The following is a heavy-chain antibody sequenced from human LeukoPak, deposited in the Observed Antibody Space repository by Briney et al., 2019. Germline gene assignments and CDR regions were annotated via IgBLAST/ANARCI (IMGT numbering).Heavy chain of an antibody. CDR3: ARDRTPSITNWFDP. J-gene: IGHJ5*02. CDR1: GYSFTSYW. V-gene: IGHV1-46*01. Sequence: GESLKISCKGSGYSFTSYWIGWVRQMPGKGLEWMGIINPSGGSTSYAQKFQGRVTMTRDTSTSTVYMELSSLRSEDTAVYYCARDRTPSITNWFDPWGQGTLVTVSS. CDR2: INPSGGST.